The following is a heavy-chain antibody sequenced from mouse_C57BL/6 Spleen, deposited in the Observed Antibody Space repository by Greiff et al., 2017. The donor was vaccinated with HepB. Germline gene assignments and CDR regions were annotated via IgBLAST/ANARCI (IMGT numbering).Heavy chain of an antibody. Sequence: QVQLKESGAELVRPGASVKLSCKASGYTFTDYYINWVKQRPGQGLEWIARIYPGSGNTYYNEKFKGKATLTAEKSSSTAYMQLSSLTSEDSAVYFCAREGLHYAMDYWGQGTSVTVSS. J-gene: IGHJ4*01. CDR1: GYTFTDYY. CDR3: AREGLHYAMDY. V-gene: IGHV1-76*01. CDR2: IYPGSGNT.